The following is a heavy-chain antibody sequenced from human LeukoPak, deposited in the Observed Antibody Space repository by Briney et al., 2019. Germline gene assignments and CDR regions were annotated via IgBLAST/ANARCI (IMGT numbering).Heavy chain of an antibody. CDR2: INSDGRST. D-gene: IGHD1-26*01. V-gene: IGHV3-74*01. CDR1: GFTFGSYW. CDR3: ARDIGATNWFDP. J-gene: IGHJ5*02. Sequence: PGGSLRLSCAASGFTFGSYWMHGVRHAPGKGRVWVSRINSDGRSTSYADSVKGRFTISRDNAKNTLYLQMNSLRAEDTAVYYCARDIGATNWFDPWGQGTLVTVSS.